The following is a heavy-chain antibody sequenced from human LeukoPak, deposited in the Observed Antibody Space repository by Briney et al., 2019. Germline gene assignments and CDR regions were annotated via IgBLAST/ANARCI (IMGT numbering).Heavy chain of an antibody. J-gene: IGHJ3*02. V-gene: IGHV3-53*01. CDR3: ARVESGYAFDI. CDR2: IYSGGST. D-gene: IGHD1-14*01. Sequence: GGSLRLSCAASELSFKTYSMNWLRQSPGKGLEWVSVIYSGGSTYYADSVKGRFTISRDNSKNTLYLQMNSLRAEDTAVYYCARVESGYAFDIWGQGTMVTVSS. CDR1: ELSFKTYS.